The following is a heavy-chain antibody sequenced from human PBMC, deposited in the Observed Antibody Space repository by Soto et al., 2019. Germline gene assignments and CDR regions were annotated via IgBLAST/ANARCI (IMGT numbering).Heavy chain of an antibody. J-gene: IGHJ6*03. CDR1: GGSFSGYY. CDR2: INHSGST. CDR3: ASLVRISEGSRKVGPMDV. Sequence: SETLSLTCAVYGGSFSGYYWSWIRQPPGKGLEWIGEINHSGSTNYNPSLKSRVTISVDTSKNQFSLKLSSVTAADTAMYYCASLVRISEGSRKVGPMDVWGKGTTVTVSS. D-gene: IGHD6-13*01. V-gene: IGHV4-34*01.